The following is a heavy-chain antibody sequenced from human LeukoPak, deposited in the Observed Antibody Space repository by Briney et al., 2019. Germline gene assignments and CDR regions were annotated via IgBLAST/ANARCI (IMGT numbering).Heavy chain of an antibody. Sequence: SETLSLTCAVYGGSFSGYYWSWIRQPPGKGLEWIGEINHSGSTNYNPSLKSRVTISVDTSKNQFSLKLSSVTAADTAVYYCARDSNYYDSSGYLMHWGQGTLVTVSS. V-gene: IGHV4-34*01. CDR3: ARDSNYYDSSGYLMH. D-gene: IGHD3-22*01. CDR1: GGSFSGYY. CDR2: INHSGST. J-gene: IGHJ1*01.